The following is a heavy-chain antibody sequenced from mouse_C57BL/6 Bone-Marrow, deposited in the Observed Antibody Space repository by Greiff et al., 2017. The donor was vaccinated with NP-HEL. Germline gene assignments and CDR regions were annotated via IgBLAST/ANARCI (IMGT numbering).Heavy chain of an antibody. Sequence: ESGPGLVKPSQSLSLTCSVTGYSITSGYYWNWIRQFPGNKLEWMGYISYDGSNNYNPSLKNRISITRDTSKNQFFLKLNSVTTEDTATYYCARGVWLRRPFFDYWGQGTTLTVSS. J-gene: IGHJ2*01. CDR3: ARGVWLRRPFFDY. D-gene: IGHD2-2*01. CDR1: GYSITSGYY. V-gene: IGHV3-6*01. CDR2: ISYDGSN.